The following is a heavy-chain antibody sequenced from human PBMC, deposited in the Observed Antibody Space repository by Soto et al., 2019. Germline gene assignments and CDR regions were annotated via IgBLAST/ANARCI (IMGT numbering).Heavy chain of an antibody. J-gene: IGHJ4*02. Sequence: GESLKISCAASGFTFSSYWMHWVRQAPGKGLVWVSRINSDGSSTSYADSVKGRFTISRDNAKNTLYLQMNSLRAEDTAVYYCAREDYYGSGSAGDFDYWGQGTLVTVSS. CDR2: INSDGSST. D-gene: IGHD3-10*01. V-gene: IGHV3-74*01. CDR1: GFTFSSYW. CDR3: AREDYYGSGSAGDFDY.